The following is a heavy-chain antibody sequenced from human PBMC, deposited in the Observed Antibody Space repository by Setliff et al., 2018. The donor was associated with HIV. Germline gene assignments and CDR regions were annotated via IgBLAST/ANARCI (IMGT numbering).Heavy chain of an antibody. Sequence: GESLKISCRGSGYNFASHWIAWVRQMPGKGLEWMGIVYPDDSDSRHSPSFQGQVTISADKSVSTAYLQWSSLKASDTAMYYCARQAVDCSGGTCYSTSAFDYWGQGTLVTVSS. CDR1: GYNFASHW. D-gene: IGHD2-15*01. CDR3: ARQAVDCSGGTCYSTSAFDY. V-gene: IGHV5-51*01. CDR2: VYPDDSDS. J-gene: IGHJ4*02.